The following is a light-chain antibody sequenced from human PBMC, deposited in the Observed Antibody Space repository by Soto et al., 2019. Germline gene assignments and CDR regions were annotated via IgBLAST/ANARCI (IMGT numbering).Light chain of an antibody. CDR3: SSYTSSSTWV. V-gene: IGLV2-18*02. CDR1: IDDVTAYYR. J-gene: IGLJ3*02. Sequence: QSVLTQPPSVSGSPGQSVTISCSGTIDDVTAYYRVSWYQQTPGTAPKLMIYDVSNRPSGVPDRFSGSRSGNTASLTISGLQAEDEGDYYCSSYTSSSTWVFGGGTKLTVL. CDR2: DVS.